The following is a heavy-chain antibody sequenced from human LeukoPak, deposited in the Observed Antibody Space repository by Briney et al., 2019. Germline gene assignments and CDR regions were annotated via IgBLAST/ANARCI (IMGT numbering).Heavy chain of an antibody. V-gene: IGHV1-69*04. CDR1: GGTFSSYA. J-gene: IGHJ6*02. CDR3: ARAHYSFSYYYYGMDV. Sequence: SVKVSCKASGGTFSSYAISWVRQAPGQGLEWMGRIIPILGMANYAQKFRGRVTITADKSTSTAYMELSSLRSEDTAVYYCARAHYSFSYYYYGMDVWGQGTTVTVSS. D-gene: IGHD3-10*01. CDR2: IIPILGMA.